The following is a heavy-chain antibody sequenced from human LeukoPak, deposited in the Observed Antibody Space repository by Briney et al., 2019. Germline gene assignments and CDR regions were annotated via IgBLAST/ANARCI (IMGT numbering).Heavy chain of an antibody. V-gene: IGHV3-7*01. CDR3: ARPLLYYYGSETYFWFDL. D-gene: IGHD3-10*01. CDR1: RFTFTTYW. Sequence: GGSLRLSCAASRFTFTTYWMGWVRQAPGKGLEWVASIKQDGNEKYYVDSVKGRFTISRDSAENTLYLQMKSLKAEDTAFYYCARPLLYYYGSETYFWFDLWGQGTLVTVSS. J-gene: IGHJ5*02. CDR2: IKQDGNEK.